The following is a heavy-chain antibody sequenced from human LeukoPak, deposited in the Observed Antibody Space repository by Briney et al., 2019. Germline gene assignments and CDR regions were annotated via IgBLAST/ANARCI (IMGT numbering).Heavy chain of an antibody. Sequence: GGSLRLSCAASGFTFSSCAMSWVRQAPGKGLEWVSAISGSGGSTYYADSVKGRFTISRDNSKNTAYLQMNSLRAEDTAVYYCAKTTIGYSSGRYPGWPVDYWGQGTLVTVSS. CDR2: ISGSGGST. V-gene: IGHV3-23*01. CDR1: GFTFSSCA. J-gene: IGHJ4*02. D-gene: IGHD6-19*01. CDR3: AKTTIGYSSGRYPGWPVDY.